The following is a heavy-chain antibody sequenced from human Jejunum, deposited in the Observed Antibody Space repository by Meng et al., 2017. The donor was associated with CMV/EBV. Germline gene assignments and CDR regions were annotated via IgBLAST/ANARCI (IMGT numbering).Heavy chain of an antibody. D-gene: IGHD5-12*01. J-gene: IGHJ6*02. CDR3: ARSVTTSDFDYYYGTDV. V-gene: IGHV3-11*04. CDR2: ISNSGDTI. Sequence: FSDYFMTWIRQAPGKGLEWIAYISNSGDTISYADSVKGRFTISRDNANNSLYLHMNSLRVEDTAVYYCARSVTTSDFDYYYGTDVWGQGTTVTVSS. CDR1: FSDYF.